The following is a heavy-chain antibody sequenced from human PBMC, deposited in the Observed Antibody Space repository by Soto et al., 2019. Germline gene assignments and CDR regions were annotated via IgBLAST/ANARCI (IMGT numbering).Heavy chain of an antibody. J-gene: IGHJ4*02. Sequence: SETLSLTCTVYGGSISSSIYYWGWIRQPPGKGLEWIGSIYYSGSTYYNPSLKSRVTISVDTSKNQFSLKLSSVTAADTAVYYCARAQATIVMVGRWGQGTLVTVS. V-gene: IGHV4-39*01. CDR1: GGSISSSIYY. CDR2: IYYSGST. CDR3: ARAQATIVMVGR. D-gene: IGHD2-15*01.